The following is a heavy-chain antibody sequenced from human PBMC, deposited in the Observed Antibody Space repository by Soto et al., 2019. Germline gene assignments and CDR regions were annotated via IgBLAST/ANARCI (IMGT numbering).Heavy chain of an antibody. CDR1: GFTFSNHW. CDR3: ARDRMAVGY. J-gene: IGHJ4*02. D-gene: IGHD6-19*01. CDR2: IKQDGSEK. V-gene: IGHV3-7*01. Sequence: EVQLVESGGGLVQPGGSLRLSCAASGFTFSNHWMSWVRQAPGKGLEWVANIKQDGSEKYYVDSVKGRFTISRDNAKNSLYLQMNSLRDEDMAVYYCARDRMAVGYWGRGTLVTVSS.